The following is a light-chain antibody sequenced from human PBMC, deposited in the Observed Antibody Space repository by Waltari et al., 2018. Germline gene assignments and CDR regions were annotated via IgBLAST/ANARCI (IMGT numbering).Light chain of an antibody. CDR2: KAS. CDR3: QQYKSPPWT. Sequence: DIQMTQSPSTLSASVGDRVTITCRASQSMSSWLAWYQQKPGQAPNLLIFKASSLEKGVPSRFSGSGSGTEFTLTINSLQPDDFATYYCQQYKSPPWTFGQGTKVDI. CDR1: QSMSSW. J-gene: IGKJ1*01. V-gene: IGKV1-5*03.